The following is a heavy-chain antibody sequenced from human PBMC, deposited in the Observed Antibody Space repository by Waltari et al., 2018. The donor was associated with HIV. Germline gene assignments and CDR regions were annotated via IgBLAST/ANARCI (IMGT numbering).Heavy chain of an antibody. J-gene: IGHJ4*02. CDR2: INVGTIFS. CDR1: GSNFNVDA. D-gene: IGHD5-12*01. CDR3: AGGSAWLVNVLEI. V-gene: IGHV1-3*01. Sequence: QVQLVQSGAEVKKPGASVKVSCRASGSNFNVDAVHWVRQAPGQGLEWLGSINVGTIFSRYSQMFQGRLTFTRDTSETTIFMELRSLKSEDTAVYFCAGGSAWLVNVLEIWGQGTLVTVSS.